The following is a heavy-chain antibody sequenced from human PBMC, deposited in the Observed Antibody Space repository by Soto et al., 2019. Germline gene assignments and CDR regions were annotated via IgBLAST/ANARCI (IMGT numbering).Heavy chain of an antibody. CDR2: IYPSDSDT. D-gene: IGHD2-15*01. CDR1: GYSFTSYW. Sequence: GESLKISCKGSGYSFTSYWIGWVHQMPGKGLEWMGIIYPSDSDTRYSPSFQGQVTISADKSINTAYLQWSSLRASDTAVYYCARASVVGVFSRWGQGSLVTVSS. J-gene: IGHJ4*02. CDR3: ARASVVGVFSR. V-gene: IGHV5-51*07.